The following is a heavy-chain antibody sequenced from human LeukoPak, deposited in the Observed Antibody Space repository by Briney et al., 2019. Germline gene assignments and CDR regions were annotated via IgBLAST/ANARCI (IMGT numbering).Heavy chain of an antibody. V-gene: IGHV3-7*01. Sequence: GGSLRLSCAASGFTFSTSWMSWVRQAPGKGLEWVANIKQDGSNKYYADSVKGRFTISRDNSKNTLFLQMNSLRVEDTAVYYCAKGSGYELFDYWGQGTLVTVSS. CDR1: GFTFSTSW. J-gene: IGHJ4*02. CDR2: IKQDGSNK. D-gene: IGHD5-12*01. CDR3: AKGSGYELFDY.